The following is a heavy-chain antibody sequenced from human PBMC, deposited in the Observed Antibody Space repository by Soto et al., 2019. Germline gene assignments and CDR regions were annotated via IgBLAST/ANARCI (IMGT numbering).Heavy chain of an antibody. Sequence: PGGSLRLSCAASGFTLSYAWMNWVRQAPGKGLEWVGHIKSKTDGGTTDYHAPVKGGFTISRDDSENTLYLQMNSLKTEDTAVYFCTTNSPFDSWGQGTRVTVSS. CDR1: GFTLSYAW. CDR3: TTNSPFDS. J-gene: IGHJ4*02. CDR2: IKSKTDGGTT. V-gene: IGHV3-15*07.